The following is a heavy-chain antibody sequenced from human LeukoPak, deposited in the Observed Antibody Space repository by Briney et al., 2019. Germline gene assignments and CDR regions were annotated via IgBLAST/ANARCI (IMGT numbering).Heavy chain of an antibody. V-gene: IGHV1-24*01. J-gene: IGHJ4*02. Sequence: ASVTVSCKVSGYTLTELSMHWVRQAPGKGLEWMGGFDPEDGETIYAQKFQGRVTMTEDTSTNTAYMELSSLRSEDTAVYYCATGYIAAAGGGYFDYWGQGTLVTVSS. CDR1: GYTLTELS. D-gene: IGHD6-13*01. CDR2: FDPEDGET. CDR3: ATGYIAAAGGGYFDY.